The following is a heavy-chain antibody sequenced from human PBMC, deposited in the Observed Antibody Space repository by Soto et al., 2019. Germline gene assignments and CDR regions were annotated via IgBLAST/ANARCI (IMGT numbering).Heavy chain of an antibody. CDR2: INHSGST. V-gene: IGHV4-34*01. D-gene: IGHD2-2*01. CDR3: ARGRRYCSSTSCRRGNGVDFDY. Sequence: ETLSLTCAVYGGSFSGYYWSWIRQPPGKGLEWIGEINHSGSTNYNPSLKSRVTISVDTSKNQFSLKLSSVTAADTAVYYCARGRRYCSSTSCRRGNGVDFDYWGQGTLVTVSS. J-gene: IGHJ4*02. CDR1: GGSFSGYY.